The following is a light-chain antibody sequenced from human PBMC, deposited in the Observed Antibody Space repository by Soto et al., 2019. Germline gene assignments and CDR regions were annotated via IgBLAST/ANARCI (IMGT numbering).Light chain of an antibody. CDR3: QQYDNPPLT. V-gene: IGKV1-33*01. CDR1: QDISNY. Sequence: DFQMTQSPSSLSASVGDRVTITCQASQDISNYLNWYQQKPGKAPKLLIYDASNLETGDPSRFSGSGSGTDFTFTISSLQPEDIATYYCQQYDNPPLTFGGGTKVEIK. CDR2: DAS. J-gene: IGKJ4*01.